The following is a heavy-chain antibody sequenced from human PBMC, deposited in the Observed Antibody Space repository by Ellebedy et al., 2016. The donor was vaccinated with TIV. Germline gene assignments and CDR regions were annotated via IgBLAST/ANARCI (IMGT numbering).Heavy chain of an antibody. CDR2: ISGSGGST. D-gene: IGHD3-22*01. CDR1: GFTFSDYY. V-gene: IGHV3-23*01. CDR3: TTSLTMIVVVTTYYFDY. J-gene: IGHJ4*02. Sequence: GGSLRLSXAASGFTFSDYYMSWIRQAPGKGLEWVSAISGSGGSTYYADSVKGRFTISRDNSKNTLYLQMNSLKTEDTAVYYCTTSLTMIVVVTTYYFDYWGQGTLVTVSS.